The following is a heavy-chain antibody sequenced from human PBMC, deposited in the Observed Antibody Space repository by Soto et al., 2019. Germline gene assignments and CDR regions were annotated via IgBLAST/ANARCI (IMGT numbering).Heavy chain of an antibody. J-gene: IGHJ5*02. CDR1: GGTFSSYT. Sequence: QVQLVQSGAEVKKPGSSVKVSCKASGGTFSSYTISWVRQAPGQGLEWMGRIIPILGIANYAQKFQGRVTITADKSTSTAYMELSSLRSEDTAVYYCAREGQVCSGGSCYPYNWFDPWGQGTLVTVSS. CDR3: AREGQVCSGGSCYPYNWFDP. D-gene: IGHD2-15*01. V-gene: IGHV1-69*08. CDR2: IIPILGIA.